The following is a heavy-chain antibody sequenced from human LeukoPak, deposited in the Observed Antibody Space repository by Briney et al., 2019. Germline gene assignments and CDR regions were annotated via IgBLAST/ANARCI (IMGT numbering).Heavy chain of an antibody. V-gene: IGHV3-23*01. CDR3: AKGVGAARPTRMVYFDY. CDR2: ISGSGGRT. D-gene: IGHD6-6*01. Sequence: GGSLRLSCAASGFTFSSYALSWVRQAPGKGLEWVSAISGSGGRTYYADSVKGRFTISRDNSKNTLYLQMNSLRAEDTAVYYCAKGVGAARPTRMVYFDYWGQGTLVTVSS. CDR1: GFTFSSYA. J-gene: IGHJ4*02.